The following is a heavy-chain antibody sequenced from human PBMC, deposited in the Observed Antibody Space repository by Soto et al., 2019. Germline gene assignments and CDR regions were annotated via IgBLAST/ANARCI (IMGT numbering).Heavy chain of an antibody. CDR2: VYHSGNT. V-gene: IGHV4-38-2*01. Sequence: PSETLSLTCVVSNYSITDGFYWAWIRQPPGKGLEWLGHVYHSGNTYYNPSLKSRLTISPDVSQNQFSLTLLSVKTSDTAVYFCARAGAVTGALDSWGQGTLVTVSS. J-gene: IGHJ5*02. CDR3: ARAGAVTGALDS. D-gene: IGHD6-19*01. CDR1: NYSITDGFY.